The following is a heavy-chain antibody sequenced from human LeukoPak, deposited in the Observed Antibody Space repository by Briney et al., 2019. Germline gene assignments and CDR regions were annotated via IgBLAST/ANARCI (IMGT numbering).Heavy chain of an antibody. CDR1: GFTFSTYW. J-gene: IGHJ1*01. D-gene: IGHD3-3*01. CDR3: ARALSEIGGYYPEYFRH. CDR2: IKSDGST. V-gene: IGHV3-74*01. Sequence: GGSLRLSCAASGFTFSTYWMHWVRQAPGKGLVWVSRIKSDGSTNYADSVKGRFTISRDNAKNTLSLQMNSLRPEDTGVYYCARALSEIGGYYPEYFRHWGQGTLVTVSS.